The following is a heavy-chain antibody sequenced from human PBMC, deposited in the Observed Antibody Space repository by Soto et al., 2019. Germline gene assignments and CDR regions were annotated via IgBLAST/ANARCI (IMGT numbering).Heavy chain of an antibody. CDR3: ARRRGWYPFDC. J-gene: IGHJ4*02. D-gene: IGHD6-19*01. Sequence: QVQLQQWGAGLLKPSETLSLTYAVYGGSFSGYYWSWIRQPPGKGLEWIGEINHSGSTNYNPSLKSRVTISVDTSKNQFSLKLSSVTAADTAVYYCARRRGWYPFDCWGQGTLVTVSS. CDR1: GGSFSGYY. V-gene: IGHV4-34*01. CDR2: INHSGST.